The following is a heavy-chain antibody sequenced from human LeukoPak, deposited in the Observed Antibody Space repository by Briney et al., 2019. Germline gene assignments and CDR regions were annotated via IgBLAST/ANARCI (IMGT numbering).Heavy chain of an antibody. CDR2: INPSGGST. Sequence: GASVKVSCKASGYTFTSYYMHWVRQAPGQGLEWMGIINPSGGSTSYAQKFQGRVTMTRDTSTSTVYMELSSLRSEDTAVYYCARAGYSSGWVGNYYYYYGMDVWGQGTTVTVSS. CDR3: ARAGYSSGWVGNYYYYYGMDV. D-gene: IGHD6-19*01. CDR1: GYTFTSYY. V-gene: IGHV1-46*01. J-gene: IGHJ6*02.